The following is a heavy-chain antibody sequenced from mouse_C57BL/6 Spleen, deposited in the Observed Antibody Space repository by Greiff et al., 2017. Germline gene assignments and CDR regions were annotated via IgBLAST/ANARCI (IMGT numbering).Heavy chain of an antibody. Sequence: VKLQQPGAELVKPGASVKLSCKASGYTFTSYWMHWVKQRPGQGLEWIGMIHPNSGSTNYNEKFKSKATLTVDQSSSTAYMQLSSLTSEDSAVYYCARSEYDGYYYYAMGYWGQGASVTVAS. V-gene: IGHV1-64*01. CDR2: IHPNSGST. J-gene: IGHJ4*01. CDR3: ARSEYDGYYYYAMGY. D-gene: IGHD2-3*01. CDR1: GYTFTSYW.